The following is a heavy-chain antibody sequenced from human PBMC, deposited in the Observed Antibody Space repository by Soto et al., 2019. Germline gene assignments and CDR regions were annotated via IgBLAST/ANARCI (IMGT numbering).Heavy chain of an antibody. J-gene: IGHJ5*02. D-gene: IGHD2-2*01. V-gene: IGHV6-1*01. CDR1: GDSVSSNSAA. CDR2: TYYRSKWYN. Sequence: SQTLSLPCAISGDSVSSNSAAWNWIRQSPSRGLEWLGRTYYRSKWYNDYAVSVKSRITINPDTSKNQFSLQLNSVTPEDTAVYYCARALRGCSSTSCYGVNWFDPWGQGTLVTVSS. CDR3: ARALRGCSSTSCYGVNWFDP.